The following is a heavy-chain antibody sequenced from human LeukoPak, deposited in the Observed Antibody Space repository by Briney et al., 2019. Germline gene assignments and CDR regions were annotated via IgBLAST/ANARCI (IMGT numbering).Heavy chain of an antibody. CDR2: INAGNGNT. Sequence: GASVKVSCKASGGTFTSYAMHWGRKAPGQRLKWMGWINAGNGNTKYSQKFQGRVTITRDTSASTAYMELSSLRSEDTAVYYCARDGITIFGVVIYENWFDPWGQGTLVTVSS. CDR3: ARDGITIFGVVIYENWFDP. D-gene: IGHD3-3*01. CDR1: GGTFTSYA. V-gene: IGHV1-3*01. J-gene: IGHJ5*02.